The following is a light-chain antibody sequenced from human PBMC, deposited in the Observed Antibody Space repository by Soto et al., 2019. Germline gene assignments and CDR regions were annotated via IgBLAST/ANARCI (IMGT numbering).Light chain of an antibody. CDR2: DAS. CDR3: QQYNNWPLT. J-gene: IGKJ4*01. Sequence: EIVMTQSPATLSVSPGERATLSCRASQSVSSNLAWYQQKPGQTPRLLIYDASSRAPGIPARFSGSGSGTVFTLTISSLQSEDFAVYYCQQYNNWPLTFGGGTNVEIK. CDR1: QSVSSN. V-gene: IGKV3-15*01.